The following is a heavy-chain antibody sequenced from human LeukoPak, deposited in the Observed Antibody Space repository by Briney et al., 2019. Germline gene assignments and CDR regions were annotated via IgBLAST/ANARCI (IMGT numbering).Heavy chain of an antibody. Sequence: SVKVSCKASGGTFSCYAISWVRQAPGQGLEWMGGIIPIFGTANYAQKFQGRVTITADESTSTAYMELSSLRSEDTAVYYCARDHGDYERADYYGMDVWGQGTTVTVSS. CDR2: IIPIFGTA. D-gene: IGHD4-17*01. J-gene: IGHJ6*02. CDR1: GGTFSCYA. CDR3: ARDHGDYERADYYGMDV. V-gene: IGHV1-69*01.